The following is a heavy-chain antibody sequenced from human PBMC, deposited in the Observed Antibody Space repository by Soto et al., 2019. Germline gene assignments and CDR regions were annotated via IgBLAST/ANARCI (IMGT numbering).Heavy chain of an antibody. CDR1: GYSFTSYW. CDR3: ARHPDYYDSSGYQQSNWFDP. V-gene: IGHV5-51*01. Sequence: PGESLKISCKGSGYSFTSYWIGWVRQMPGKGLEWMGIIYPGDSDTRYSPSFQGQVTISADKSISTAYLQWSSLKASDTAMYYCARHPDYYDSSGYQQSNWFDPWGQGTLVTVSS. CDR2: IYPGDSDT. D-gene: IGHD3-22*01. J-gene: IGHJ5*02.